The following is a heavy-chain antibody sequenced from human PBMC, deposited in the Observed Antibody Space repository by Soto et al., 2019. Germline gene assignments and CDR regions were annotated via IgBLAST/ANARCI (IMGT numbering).Heavy chain of an antibody. Sequence: SQTLSLTCAISGDSVSSNSAAWNWIRQSPSRGLEWLGRTYYRSKWYNDYAVSVRSRITINPDTSKNQFSLQLNSVTPEDTAVYYCARASEDIVVVPAANYYYYYMDVWGKGTTVTVSS. V-gene: IGHV6-1*01. J-gene: IGHJ6*03. D-gene: IGHD2-2*01. CDR2: TYYRSKWYN. CDR3: ARASEDIVVVPAANYYYYYMDV. CDR1: GDSVSSNSAA.